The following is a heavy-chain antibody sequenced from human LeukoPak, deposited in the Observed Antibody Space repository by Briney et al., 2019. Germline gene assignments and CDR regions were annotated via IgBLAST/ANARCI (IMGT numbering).Heavy chain of an antibody. V-gene: IGHV3-23*01. Sequence: PGGSLRLSCAASGFTFINYAMNWVRQAPGKGLEWVSSIAATSGSTYYADSVKGRFTTSRDNSKNTLYLQMNSLRAEDTALYYCAKAAYGDYVNWFDPWGQGTLVTVSS. CDR2: IAATSGST. D-gene: IGHD4-17*01. CDR3: AKAAYGDYVNWFDP. J-gene: IGHJ5*02. CDR1: GFTFINYA.